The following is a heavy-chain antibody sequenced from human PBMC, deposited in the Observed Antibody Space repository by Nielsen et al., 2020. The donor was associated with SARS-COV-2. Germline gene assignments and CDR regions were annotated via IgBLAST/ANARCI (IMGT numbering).Heavy chain of an antibody. CDR3: TTDPYPIVGATSWYYGMDV. CDR1: GFTFSNAW. V-gene: IGHV3-15*01. CDR2: IKSKTDGGTT. J-gene: IGHJ6*02. Sequence: GGSLRLSCAASGFTFSNAWMSWVRQAPGKGLEWVGRIKSKTDGGTTDYAAPVKGRFTISRDDSKNTLYLQMNSLKTEDTAVYYCTTDPYPIVGATSWYYGMDVWGQGTTVTVSS. D-gene: IGHD1-26*01.